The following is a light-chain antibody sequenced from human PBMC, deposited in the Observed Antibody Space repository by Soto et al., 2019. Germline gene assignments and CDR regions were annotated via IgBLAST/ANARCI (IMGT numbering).Light chain of an antibody. Sequence: QSALTQPPSVSGSPGQSVTISCTGTSSDVGAYNFVSWYQQHPGKAPKLIIFDVSARPSGVPDRFSGSKSGNTASLTISGLQADDEADYYCCSYAGTYSPVLGGGTKL. CDR3: CSYAGTYSPV. CDR1: SSDVGAYNF. CDR2: DVS. J-gene: IGLJ2*01. V-gene: IGLV2-11*01.